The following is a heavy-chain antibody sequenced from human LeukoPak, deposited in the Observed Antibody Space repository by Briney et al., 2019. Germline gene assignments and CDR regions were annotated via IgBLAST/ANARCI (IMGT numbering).Heavy chain of an antibody. J-gene: IGHJ4*02. CDR3: ARDGPYCSSTNCYPAY. Sequence: ASVKVSCKASGYTFTGYYMHWVRPAPGQGLEWVGWINPNSGGTNYAQKFQGRVTMTRDTSISTAYMELSRLRSDDTAVYYCARDGPYCSSTNCYPAYWGQGTLVTVSS. CDR1: GYTFTGYY. D-gene: IGHD2-2*01. V-gene: IGHV1-2*02. CDR2: INPNSGGT.